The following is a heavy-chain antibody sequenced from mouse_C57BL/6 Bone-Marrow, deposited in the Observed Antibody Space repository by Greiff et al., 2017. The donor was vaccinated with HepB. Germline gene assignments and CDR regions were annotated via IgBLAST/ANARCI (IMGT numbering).Heavy chain of an antibody. D-gene: IGHD1-1*01. CDR3: ARGYYGSSPYWYFDV. Sequence: EVKLVESGGGLVKPGGSLKLSCAASGFTFSDYGMHWVRQAPEKGLEWVAYISSGSSTIYYADTVKGRFTIARDTARNTLFLQMTSLRSEDTAMYYCARGYYGSSPYWYFDVWGTGTTVTVSS. CDR1: GFTFSDYG. CDR2: ISSGSSTI. V-gene: IGHV5-17*01. J-gene: IGHJ1*03.